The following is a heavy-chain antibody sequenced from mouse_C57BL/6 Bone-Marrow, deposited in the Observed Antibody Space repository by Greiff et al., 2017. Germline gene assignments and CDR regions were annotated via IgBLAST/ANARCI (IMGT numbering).Heavy chain of an antibody. CDR1: GYTFTDYN. V-gene: IGHV1-18*01. J-gene: IGHJ3*01. D-gene: IGHD1-1*01. CDR2: INPNNGGT. Sequence: EVQLQQSGPELVKPGASVTIPCKASGYTFTDYNMDWVKQSHGKSLEWIGDINPNNGGTIYNQKFKGKATLTVDKSSSTANMELRSLTAEDTAFYYCARGRNGLFAYWDQGTLVTVSA. CDR3: ARGRNGLFAY.